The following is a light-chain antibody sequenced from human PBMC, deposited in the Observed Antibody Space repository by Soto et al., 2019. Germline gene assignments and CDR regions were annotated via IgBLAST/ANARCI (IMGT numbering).Light chain of an antibody. CDR1: SSNIGTNT. J-gene: IGLJ2*01. Sequence: QAVVTQPPSASGTPGQRVTISCSGSSSNIGTNTVIWYQQLPGTAPKLLIYSNNQPPSGVPDRFSGSKSGTSASLAISGLQSEDEADYYCASWDVSLVVFGGGTKLTVL. CDR2: SNN. CDR3: ASWDVSLVV. V-gene: IGLV1-44*01.